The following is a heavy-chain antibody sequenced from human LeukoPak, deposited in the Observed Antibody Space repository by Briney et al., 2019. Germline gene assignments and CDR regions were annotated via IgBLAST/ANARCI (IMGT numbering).Heavy chain of an antibody. J-gene: IGHJ6*03. V-gene: IGHV4-34*01. CDR3: ASGFTMVRGVIITRFGYYYYFMDV. Sequence: SETLSLTSAVYVGSFGGYYWSWTRHPPGKGLEWIGVINPSGSTNNNPSHKSRVTISVDTPKNQFSLKLSSVTAEDTAVYCCASGFTMVRGVIITRFGYYYYFMDVWGKGTTVTVSS. CDR1: VGSFGGYY. D-gene: IGHD3-10*01. CDR2: INPSGST.